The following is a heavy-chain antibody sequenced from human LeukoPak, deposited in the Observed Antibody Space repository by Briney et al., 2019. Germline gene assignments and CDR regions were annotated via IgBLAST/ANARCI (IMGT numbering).Heavy chain of an antibody. CDR3: AKPAKTGSADY. D-gene: IGHD1-14*01. J-gene: IGHJ4*02. CDR2: INGSGDKT. CDR1: GFTLSNYA. V-gene: IGHV3-23*01. Sequence: GGSLRLSCAASGFTLSNYAMNWVRQAPGKGLEWVSSINGSGDKTYYADSVKGRFSISRDNSKNTLYLQMNSLRAEDTAVYYCAKPAKTGSADYWGQRTLVTVSS.